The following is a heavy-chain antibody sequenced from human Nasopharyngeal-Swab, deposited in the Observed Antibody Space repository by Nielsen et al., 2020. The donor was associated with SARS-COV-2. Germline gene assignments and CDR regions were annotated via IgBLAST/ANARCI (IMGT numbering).Heavy chain of an antibody. Sequence: ASVKVSCKASGYTFTSYGISWARQAPGQGLEWMGWISAYNGNTNYAQKLQGRVTMTTDTSTSTAYMELRSLRSDDTAVYYCASRIRPYYGSGSYSYHYGMDVWGQGTTVTVSS. CDR2: ISAYNGNT. J-gene: IGHJ6*02. V-gene: IGHV1-18*01. D-gene: IGHD3-10*01. CDR3: ASRIRPYYGSGSYSYHYGMDV. CDR1: GYTFTSYG.